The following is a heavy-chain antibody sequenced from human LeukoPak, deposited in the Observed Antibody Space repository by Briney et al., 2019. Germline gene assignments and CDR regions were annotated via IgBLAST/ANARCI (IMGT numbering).Heavy chain of an antibody. D-gene: IGHD3-10*01. CDR2: ISSSGSTI. CDR1: GFTFSSYE. CDR3: ARDPRRITMVRGVILNDAFDI. J-gene: IGHJ3*02. Sequence: GGSLRLSCAASGFTFSSYEMNWVRQAPGKGLEWVSYISSSGSTIYYADSVKGRFTISRDNAKNSLYLQMNSLGAEDTAVYYCARDPRRITMVRGVILNDAFDIWGQGTMVTVSS. V-gene: IGHV3-48*03.